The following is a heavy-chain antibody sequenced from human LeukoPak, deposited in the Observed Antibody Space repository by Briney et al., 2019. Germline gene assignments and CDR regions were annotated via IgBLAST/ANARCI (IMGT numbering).Heavy chain of an antibody. V-gene: IGHV3-48*03. D-gene: IGHD1-26*01. CDR2: ISSSGSTI. Sequence: KAGGSLRLSCAASGFTFSSYEMNWVRQAPGKGLEWVSYISSSGSTIYYADSVKGRFTISRDNSKNTLYLQMNSLRAEDTAVYYCAKAANEWELLAGYFDYWGQGTLVTVSS. J-gene: IGHJ4*02. CDR3: AKAANEWELLAGYFDY. CDR1: GFTFSSYE.